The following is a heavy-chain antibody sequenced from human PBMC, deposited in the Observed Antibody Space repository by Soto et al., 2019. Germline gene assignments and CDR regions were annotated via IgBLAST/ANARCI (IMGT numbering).Heavy chain of an antibody. CDR3: ARAAAGPGENWFDP. Sequence: GGSLRLSCAASGFTFGSYGVHWVRQAPGKGLEWVAVIWYDGSNKYYADSVKGRFTISRDNSKNTLYLQMNSLRAEDTAVYYCARAAAGPGENWFDPWGQGTLVTVSS. J-gene: IGHJ5*02. V-gene: IGHV3-33*01. CDR1: GFTFGSYG. D-gene: IGHD6-13*01. CDR2: IWYDGSNK.